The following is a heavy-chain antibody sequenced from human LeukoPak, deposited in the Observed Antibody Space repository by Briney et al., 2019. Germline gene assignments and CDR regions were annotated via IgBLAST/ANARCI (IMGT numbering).Heavy chain of an antibody. CDR1: RVSNSSYH. Sequence: KPSETLSLTCSVSRVSNSSYHWSRIRPPPGRGLEGSGNVYYSGSTNYNPAHKSRVTITVDTSKTQFSQTLSSVTAAHTAVYYCGRDTLAMVRGVMRYYYGMEVWGQGTTVTVSS. D-gene: IGHD3-10*01. CDR3: GRDTLAMVRGVMRYYYGMEV. V-gene: IGHV4-59*01. J-gene: IGHJ6*02. CDR2: VYYSGST.